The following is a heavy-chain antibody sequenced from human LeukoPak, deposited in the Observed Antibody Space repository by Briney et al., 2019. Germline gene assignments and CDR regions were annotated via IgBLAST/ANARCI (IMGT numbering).Heavy chain of an antibody. CDR2: IYHSGST. D-gene: IGHD2/OR15-2a*01. J-gene: IGHJ3*02. Sequence: PSETLSLTCTVSGYSISSGYYWGWIRQPPGKGLEWIGSIYHSGSTRYNPSLQSRVTMSIGTSKTQFSLKLDSVTAEDTAVYYCARRRRLKNPGGDAFDIWGQGTVVIVSS. V-gene: IGHV4-38-2*02. CDR1: GYSISSGYY. CDR3: ARRRRLKNPGGDAFDI.